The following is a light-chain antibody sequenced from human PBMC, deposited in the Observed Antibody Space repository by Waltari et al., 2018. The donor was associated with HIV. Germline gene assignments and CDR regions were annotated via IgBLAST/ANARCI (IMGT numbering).Light chain of an antibody. CDR2: WAS. J-gene: IGKJ4*02. Sequence: DIVVTQSPDSLAVSLGERATIKCKSSQNVFYSSNNKNYLSWYQQKPGQPPKLIIYWASSRQSGVPDRFSGSGSGTDFTLTISSLQAEDDAEYYCCSYAGTWLFGGGT. CDR3: CSYAGTWL. V-gene: IGKV4-1*01. CDR1: QNVFYSSNNKNY.